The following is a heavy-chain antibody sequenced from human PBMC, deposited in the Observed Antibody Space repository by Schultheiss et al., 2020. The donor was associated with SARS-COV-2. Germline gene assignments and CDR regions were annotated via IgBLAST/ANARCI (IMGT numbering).Heavy chain of an antibody. CDR3: ARGDYVDYDYYYGMDV. CDR2: LNPNSGNA. V-gene: IGHV1-8*02. Sequence: ASVKVSCKASGYTFTGYYMHWVRQAPGQGLEWMGWLNPNSGNAGYAQKFQGRVAMTRNTAINTAYMELRSLRSEDTAVYYCARGDYVDYDYYYGMDVWGQGTTVTVSS. D-gene: IGHD4-17*01. J-gene: IGHJ6*02. CDR1: GYTFTGYY.